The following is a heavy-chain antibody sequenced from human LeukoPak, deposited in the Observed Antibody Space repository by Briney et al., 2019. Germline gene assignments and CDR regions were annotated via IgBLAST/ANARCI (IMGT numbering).Heavy chain of an antibody. CDR2: IRYDGSNK. J-gene: IGHJ4*02. CDR3: AKDPRGWQD. V-gene: IGHV3-30*02. CDR1: GFTFSSCG. D-gene: IGHD2-15*01. Sequence: GGSLRLSCAASGFTFSSCGMHWVRQAPGKGLEWVAFIRYDGSNKYYADSVKGRFTISRDNSKNTLYLQMNSLGAEDTAVYYCAKDPRGWQDWGQGTLVTVSS.